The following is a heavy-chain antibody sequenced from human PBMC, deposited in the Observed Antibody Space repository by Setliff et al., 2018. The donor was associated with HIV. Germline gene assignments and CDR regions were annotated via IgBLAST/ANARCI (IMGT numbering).Heavy chain of an antibody. CDR1: GYTFAAHP. Sequence: SVKVSCKASGYTFAAHPIHWVRQAPGQRLEWMGWMNPNSGNTGYAQTFQGRVTMTRNNSISTAYMALSSLRSEDTAMYYCERGNNGPIDYWGQGTLVTVSS. D-gene: IGHD2-8*01. J-gene: IGHJ4*02. CDR3: ERGNNGPIDY. V-gene: IGHV1-8*02. CDR2: MNPNSGNT.